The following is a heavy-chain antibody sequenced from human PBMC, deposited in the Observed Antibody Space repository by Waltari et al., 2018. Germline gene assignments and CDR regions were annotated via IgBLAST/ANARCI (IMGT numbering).Heavy chain of an antibody. J-gene: IGHJ4*02. Sequence: VESGGGVIRPGGSQSLVCQASGFTFDDYGMSWVRQGPGKGLEWIAGINWKGDKVAYGDAVRGRFIISRDNAKNLLYLQMNTVGLDDTALYYCARGGDSSWPRWGQGTLVTVSA. CDR1: GFTFDDYG. CDR3: ARGGDSSWPR. V-gene: IGHV3-20*04. D-gene: IGHD3-22*01. CDR2: INWKGDKV.